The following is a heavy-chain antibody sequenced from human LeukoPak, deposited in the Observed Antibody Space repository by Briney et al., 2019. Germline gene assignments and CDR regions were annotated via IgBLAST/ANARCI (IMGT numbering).Heavy chain of an antibody. V-gene: IGHV3-30*02. CDR1: GFTFSNHG. J-gene: IGHJ4*02. Sequence: GGSLRLSCAASGFTFSNHGMHWVRQAPGKGLEWVAFIRYDGTDKYYADSVKGRFTISRDNAKHSLYLQMNSLRAEDTAVYYCAREDYYDSSGYPYYIDYWGQGTLVTVSS. CDR3: AREDYYDSSGYPYYIDY. D-gene: IGHD3-22*01. CDR2: IRYDGTDK.